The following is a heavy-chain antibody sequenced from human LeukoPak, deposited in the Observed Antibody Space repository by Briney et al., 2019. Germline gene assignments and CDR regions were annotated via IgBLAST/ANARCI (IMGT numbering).Heavy chain of an antibody. V-gene: IGHV3-23*01. CDR1: GFTVSSNY. J-gene: IGHJ4*02. D-gene: IGHD3-3*01. CDR2: ISGSGGIT. CDR3: ARSPGITIFGVVISSFDY. Sequence: PGGSLRLSCAASGFTVSSNYMSWVRQAPGKGLEWVSSISGSGGITKYTDSVKGRFTIFRDNSKNTLYLQLNSLRVEDTAVYYCARSPGITIFGVVISSFDYWGQGTLVTVSS.